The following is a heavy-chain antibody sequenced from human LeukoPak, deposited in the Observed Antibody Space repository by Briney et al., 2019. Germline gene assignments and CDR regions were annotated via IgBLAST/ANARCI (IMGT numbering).Heavy chain of an antibody. CDR2: ISAYNGNT. CDR1: GYTFTSYG. V-gene: IGHV1-18*01. CDR3: ATASRSHYADYNLDY. J-gene: IGHJ4*02. Sequence: ASVKVSCKASGYTFTSYGISWVRQAPGQGLEWMGWISAYNGNTNYAQKLQGRVTMTTDTSTSTAYMELRSLRSEDTAVYYCATASRSHYADYNLDYWGQGTLVTVSS. D-gene: IGHD4-17*01.